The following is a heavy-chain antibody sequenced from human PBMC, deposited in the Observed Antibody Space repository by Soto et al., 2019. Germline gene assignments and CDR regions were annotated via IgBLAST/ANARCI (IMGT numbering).Heavy chain of an antibody. D-gene: IGHD2-2*01. V-gene: IGHV3-30*18. CDR2: ISYDGSNK. J-gene: IGHJ4*02. Sequence: QVQLVESGGGVVQPGRSLRLSCAASGFTFSSYGMHWVRQAPGKGLEWVAVISYDGSNKYYADSVKGRFTISRDNSKNTLYLQMNSLRAEDTAVYYCAKDLLSTAFDYWGQGTLVTVSS. CDR3: AKDLLSTAFDY. CDR1: GFTFSSYG.